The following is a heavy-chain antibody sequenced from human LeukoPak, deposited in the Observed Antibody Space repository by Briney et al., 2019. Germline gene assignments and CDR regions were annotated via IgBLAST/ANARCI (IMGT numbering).Heavy chain of an antibody. D-gene: IGHD7-27*01. CDR1: GFTFSSYW. CDR2: IKQDGSQK. J-gene: IGHJ4*02. Sequence: GGSLRLSCAASGFTFSSYWMSWVRQAPGKGLEWVANIKQDGSQKYYVDSVKGRFTISRDNAKNSLYLQMNSLRAEDTAVYYCARSNAANWGSLDYWGQGTLVTVSS. V-gene: IGHV3-7*01. CDR3: ARSNAANWGSLDY.